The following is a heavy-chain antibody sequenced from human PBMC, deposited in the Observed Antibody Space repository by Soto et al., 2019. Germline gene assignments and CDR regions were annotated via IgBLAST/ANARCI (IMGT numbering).Heavy chain of an antibody. V-gene: IGHV1-69*13. CDR1: GGTFSSYA. D-gene: IGHD6-6*01. CDR3: ARGLAGAARRTYWLDP. J-gene: IGHJ5*02. Sequence: SVKVSCKASGGTFSSYAISWVRQAPGQGLEWMGGIIPIFGTANYAQKFQGRVTITADESTSTAYMELSSLRSEDTAVYYCARGLAGAARRTYWLDPWGQGTMVTVSS. CDR2: IIPIFGTA.